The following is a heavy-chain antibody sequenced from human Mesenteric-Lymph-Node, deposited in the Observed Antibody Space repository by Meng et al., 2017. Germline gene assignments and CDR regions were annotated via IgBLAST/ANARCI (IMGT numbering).Heavy chain of an antibody. CDR3: ARTQQQLVAIDY. CDR2: INPNSGGT. J-gene: IGHJ4*02. CDR1: GYMFTGYY. D-gene: IGHD6-13*01. Sequence: ASVKVSCKASGYMFTGYYMHWVRQAPGQGLEWMGWINPNSGGTNYAQKFQGRVTMTRDNTKNSLYLQMNSLRAEDTAVYYCARTQQQLVAIDYWGRGTLVTVSS. V-gene: IGHV1-2*02.